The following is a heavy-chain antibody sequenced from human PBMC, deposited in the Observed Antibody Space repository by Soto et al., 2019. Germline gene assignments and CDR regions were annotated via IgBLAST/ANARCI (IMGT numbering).Heavy chain of an antibody. Sequence: EARLVESGGGLVQPGGSRSPSCEASGPSFRDYWFHWVRQAPGKGLMWVSGIRSNERGTAYADSVKGRFTTSRDNANNTVYLQMNNLRAEDTAVYYCGRVDWNPGGDWGQGTLVTVSS. D-gene: IGHD1-1*01. V-gene: IGHV3-74*01. J-gene: IGHJ4*02. CDR2: IRSNERGT. CDR1: GPSFRDYW. CDR3: GRVDWNPGGD.